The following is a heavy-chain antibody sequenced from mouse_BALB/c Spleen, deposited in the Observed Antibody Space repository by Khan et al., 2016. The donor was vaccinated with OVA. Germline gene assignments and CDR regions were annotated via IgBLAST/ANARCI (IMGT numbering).Heavy chain of an antibody. CDR2: ISSGGTT. V-gene: IGHV5-6-5*01. CDR3: ARDYWFTY. CDR1: GFTFSNYA. J-gene: IGHJ3*01. Sequence: EVQLVESGGDLVKPGGSLKLSCAASGFTFSNYAMSWVRQTPEKRLEWVASISSGGTTYFPDSVKGRFTISRDNGRNILYLHMRSLGSEDTAMYYCARDYWFTYWGQGTLVTVSA.